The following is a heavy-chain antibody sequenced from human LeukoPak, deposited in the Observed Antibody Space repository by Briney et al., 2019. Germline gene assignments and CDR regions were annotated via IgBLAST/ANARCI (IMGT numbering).Heavy chain of an antibody. CDR3: ARLYRGARGRDRPISLGY. CDR2: ITPIFGTG. V-gene: IGHV1-69*06. D-gene: IGHD3-10*01. CDR1: GGTFSSYA. Sequence: SVKVSCKASGGTFSSYAISWVRQAPGQGLEWMGGITPIFGTGNDAQKFQGRVTITADKSTSTAYMELSSLRSEDTAVYYCARLYRGARGRDRPISLGYWGQGTLVTVSS. J-gene: IGHJ4*02.